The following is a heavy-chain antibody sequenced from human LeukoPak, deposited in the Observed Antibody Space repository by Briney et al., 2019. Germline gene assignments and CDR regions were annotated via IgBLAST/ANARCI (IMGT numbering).Heavy chain of an antibody. V-gene: IGHV3-23*01. CDR1: GFTFSSYG. J-gene: IGHJ4*02. D-gene: IGHD6-6*01. CDR2: ISGSGGST. Sequence: PGGTLRLSCAASGFTFSSYGMSWVRQAPGKGLEWVSAISGSGGSTYYADSVKGRFTISRDNSKNSLYLQMNSLRTEDTALYYCAKERGSSGYFDYWGQGTLVTVSS. CDR3: AKERGSSGYFDY.